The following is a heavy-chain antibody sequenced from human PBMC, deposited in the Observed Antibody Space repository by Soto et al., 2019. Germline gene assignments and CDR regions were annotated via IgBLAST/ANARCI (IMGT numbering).Heavy chain of an antibody. J-gene: IGHJ4*02. CDR3: AKNPWLPAAPPSTFDY. D-gene: IGHD2-2*01. V-gene: IGHV3-23*01. Sequence: GGSLRLSCAASGFTFSNYAMSWVRQAPGKVLEWVSAISGSGGSKYYADSVKGRFTISRDNSKNTLYLQMNSLRAEDTAVYYCAKNPWLPAAPPSTFDYWGQGTLDTVSS. CDR1: GFTFSNYA. CDR2: ISGSGGSK.